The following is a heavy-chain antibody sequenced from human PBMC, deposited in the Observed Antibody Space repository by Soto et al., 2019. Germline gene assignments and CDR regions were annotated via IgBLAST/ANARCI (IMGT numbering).Heavy chain of an antibody. V-gene: IGHV4-31*03. D-gene: IGHD2-21*02. Sequence: SETLSLTCSVSGVSISTGDYYWTWIRQHPGKGLEWIGFMSYSGITYYNPSLKSRVTMSLDTSKNQFSLKLISVTAADTAVYYCAMDVTEGYLDYWGQGTLVTISS. CDR2: MSYSGIT. CDR3: AMDVTEGYLDY. CDR1: GVSISTGDYY. J-gene: IGHJ4*02.